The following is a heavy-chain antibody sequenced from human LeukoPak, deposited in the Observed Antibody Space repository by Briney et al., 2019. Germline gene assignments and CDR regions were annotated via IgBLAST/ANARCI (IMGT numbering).Heavy chain of an antibody. J-gene: IGHJ4*02. CDR1: GYTFTGYY. V-gene: IGHV1-2*02. Sequence: ASVKVSCKASGYTFTGYYMYWVRQAPGQGLEWMGWINPNSGGTNYAQKFQGRVTMTRDTSISTAYMELSRLRSDDTAVYYCARDSGYGDPFDYWGQGTLVTVSS. D-gene: IGHD4-17*01. CDR3: ARDSGYGDPFDY. CDR2: INPNSGGT.